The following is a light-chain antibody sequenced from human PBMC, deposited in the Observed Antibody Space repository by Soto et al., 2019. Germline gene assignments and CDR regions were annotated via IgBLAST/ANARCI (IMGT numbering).Light chain of an antibody. CDR3: QQRSNWPGIT. J-gene: IGKJ5*01. CDR2: EAS. Sequence: EIVLTQSPATLSLSPGERATLSCRASQSVSSYLAWYQQKPCQAPRLLLYEASNRAAGIPARFSGSGSGTDFTLTINSREPEDFAVYYCQQRSNWPGITFGQGTRLEIK. CDR1: QSVSSY. V-gene: IGKV3-11*01.